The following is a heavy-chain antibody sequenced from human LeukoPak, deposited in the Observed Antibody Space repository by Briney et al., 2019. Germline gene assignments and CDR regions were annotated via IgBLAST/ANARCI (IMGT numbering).Heavy chain of an antibody. D-gene: IGHD3-10*01. Sequence: SETLSLTCAVSGYSISSGYYWGWIRQPPGKGLEWIGSIYHSGSTYYNPSLKSRVTISVDTSKNQFSLKLSSVIAADTAVYYCARLYMVPSYYYYYMDVWGKGTTVTVSS. CDR2: IYHSGST. CDR3: ARLYMVPSYYYYYMDV. J-gene: IGHJ6*03. V-gene: IGHV4-38-2*01. CDR1: GYSISSGYY.